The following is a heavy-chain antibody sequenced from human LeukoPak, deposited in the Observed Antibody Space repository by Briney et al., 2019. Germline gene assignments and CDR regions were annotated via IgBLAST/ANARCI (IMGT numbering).Heavy chain of an antibody. D-gene: IGHD1-26*01. V-gene: IGHV3-74*01. J-gene: IGHJ4*02. CDR2: INEDGSTT. CDR3: AKDRHSGTFDY. Sequence: PGGSLRLSCAASGFTFSSNWMHWVRQAPGKGLVWVSRINEDGSTTNYADSVKGRSTIFRDNAKNTLYLQMNSLRAEDTAVYYCAKDRHSGTFDYWGQGTLVTVSS. CDR1: GFTFSSNW.